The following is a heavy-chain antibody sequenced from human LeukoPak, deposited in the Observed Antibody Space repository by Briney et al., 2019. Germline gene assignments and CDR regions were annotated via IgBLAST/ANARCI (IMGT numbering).Heavy chain of an antibody. D-gene: IGHD1-26*01. V-gene: IGHV1-8*01. CDR3: ASRVGATGSIDY. CDR2: MNPNSGNT. CDR1: GYTITSYD. J-gene: IGHJ4*02. Sequence: VASVKVSCKASGYTITSYDINWVRQATGQGLEWMGWMNPNSGNTGYAQKFQGRVTMTRNTSISTAYMELSSLRSEDTAVYYCASRVGATGSIDYWGQGTLVTVSS.